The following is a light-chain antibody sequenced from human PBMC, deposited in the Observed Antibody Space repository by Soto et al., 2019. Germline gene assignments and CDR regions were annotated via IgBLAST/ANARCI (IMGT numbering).Light chain of an antibody. V-gene: IGKV3-20*01. J-gene: IGKJ4*01. CDR3: QQYGTSPLT. CDR2: GAS. CDR1: QSIKSNY. Sequence: EIVMTQSPATLSVSPGGRASLSCRASQSIKSNYLAWYQQKPGQAPRLLIYGASSRATGIPDRFSGSGSGTDFTLTISRLEPEDFAVYYCQQYGTSPLTFGGGTKVDI.